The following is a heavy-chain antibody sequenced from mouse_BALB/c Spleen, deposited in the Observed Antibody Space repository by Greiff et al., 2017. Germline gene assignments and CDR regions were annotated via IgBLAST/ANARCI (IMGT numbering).Heavy chain of an antibody. J-gene: IGHJ4*01. CDR2: ISSGGGNT. D-gene: IGHD2-1*01. V-gene: IGHV5-9*03. Sequence: EVKLMESGGGLVKPGGSLKLSCAASGFTFSSYTMSWVRQTPEKRLEWVATISSGGGNTYYPDSVKGRFTISRDNAKNNLYLQMSSLRSEDTALYYCASPYGNYAGYAMDYWGQGTSVTVSS. CDR1: GFTFSSYT. CDR3: ASPYGNYAGYAMDY.